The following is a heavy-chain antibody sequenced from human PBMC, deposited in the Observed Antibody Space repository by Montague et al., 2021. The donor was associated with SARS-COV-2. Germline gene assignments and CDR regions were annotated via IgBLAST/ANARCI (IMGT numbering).Heavy chain of an antibody. J-gene: IGHJ4*02. CDR2: IYYSGYT. CDR3: ARHGWGWLRLLRPFDY. Sequence: SETLSLTCSVSGGSISSTSYFWGWIRQPPGKGLEWIGSIYYSGYTDYNPSLKSRVALSVDTSKSQFSLKLSSVTAADTAVYYCARHGWGWLRLLRPFDYWGQGTLV. V-gene: IGHV4-39*01. D-gene: IGHD5-12*01. CDR1: GGSISSTSYF.